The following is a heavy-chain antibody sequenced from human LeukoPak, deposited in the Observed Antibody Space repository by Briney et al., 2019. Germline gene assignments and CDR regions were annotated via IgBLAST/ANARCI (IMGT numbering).Heavy chain of an antibody. Sequence: ASVKVPCKASGYTFTSNGISWVRQAPGQGLEWMGWISAYNGNTNYAQKFQGRVTMTTDTSTSTAYMELRSLRSDDTAVYYCAFNSDPNYYYYGMDVWGQGTTVTVSS. D-gene: IGHD2-21*01. CDR2: ISAYNGNT. V-gene: IGHV1-18*01. J-gene: IGHJ6*02. CDR3: AFNSDPNYYYYGMDV. CDR1: GYTFTSNG.